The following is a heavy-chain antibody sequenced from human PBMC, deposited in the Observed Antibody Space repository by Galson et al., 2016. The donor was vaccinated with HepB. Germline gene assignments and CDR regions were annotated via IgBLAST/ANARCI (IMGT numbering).Heavy chain of an antibody. D-gene: IGHD3-9*01. CDR1: GYRFNDHG. CDR3: ARDREAYYDIMTEHNWFDP. J-gene: IGHJ5*02. V-gene: IGHV1-3*01. Sequence: SVKVSCKASGYRFNDHGIHWLRQAPGQRLEWMGWISAANDYTKFSQKFQGRLSITRDTPATTVYMELTSLRPEDTAVYYCARDREAYYDIMTEHNWFDPWGQGTQVSVSS. CDR2: ISAANDYT.